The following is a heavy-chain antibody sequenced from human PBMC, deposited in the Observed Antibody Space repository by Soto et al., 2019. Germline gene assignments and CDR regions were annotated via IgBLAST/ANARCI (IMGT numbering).Heavy chain of an antibody. CDR2: INPNSGVT. V-gene: IGHV1-2*04. J-gene: IGHJ6*03. CDR1: GDTFTGYY. D-gene: IGHD5-12*01. CDR3: ARESGGATATLDYYYFYMDV. Sequence: QVQLVQSGAEVKKPGASVTVSCRASGDTFTGYYMHWVRQAPGQGLEWMGWINPNSGVTKYAQKFQGWVTTTRDTSIRTVYMQLSRLRSDDPAVYYCARESGGATATLDYYYFYMDVWGTGTTVTVSS.